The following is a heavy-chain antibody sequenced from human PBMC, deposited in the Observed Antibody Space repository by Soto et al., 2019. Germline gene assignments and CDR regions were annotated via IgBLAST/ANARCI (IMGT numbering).Heavy chain of an antibody. CDR3: AKDLWSGLLLHAFDI. J-gene: IGHJ3*02. CDR2: ISWNSGSI. Sequence: GGSLRLSCAASGFTFDDYAMHWVRQAPGKGLEWVSGISWNSGSIGYADSVKGRFTISRDNAKNSLYLQMNSLRAEDTALYYCAKDLWSGLLLHAFDIWGQGTMVTVSS. D-gene: IGHD3-3*01. V-gene: IGHV3-9*01. CDR1: GFTFDDYA.